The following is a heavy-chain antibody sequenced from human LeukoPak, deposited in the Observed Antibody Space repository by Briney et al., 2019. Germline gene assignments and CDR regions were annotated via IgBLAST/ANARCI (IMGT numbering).Heavy chain of an antibody. J-gene: IGHJ4*02. CDR3: ATALHVSGSYYYDY. CDR2: FDPEDGET. Sequence: GASVKVSCKVSGYTLTELSMHWVRQAPGKGLEWMGGFDPEDGETIYAQKFQGRVTMTEDTSTDTAYMELSSLRSEDTAVYYCATALHVSGSYYYDYWGQGTLVAVSS. V-gene: IGHV1-24*01. D-gene: IGHD3-10*01. CDR1: GYTLTELS.